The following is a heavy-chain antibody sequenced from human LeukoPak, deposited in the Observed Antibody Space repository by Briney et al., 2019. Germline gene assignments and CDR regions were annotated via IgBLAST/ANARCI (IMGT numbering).Heavy chain of an antibody. D-gene: IGHD3-3*01. CDR1: GFTFSSYA. Sequence: PGGSLRLSCAASGFTFSSYAMSWVRQAPGKGLEWVSAISGSGGSTYYADSVKGRFTIPRDNSKNTLYLQMNSLRAEDTAVYYCAKGGHYDFWSGYRFGYWGQGTLVTVSS. J-gene: IGHJ4*02. CDR2: ISGSGGST. V-gene: IGHV3-23*01. CDR3: AKGGHYDFWSGYRFGY.